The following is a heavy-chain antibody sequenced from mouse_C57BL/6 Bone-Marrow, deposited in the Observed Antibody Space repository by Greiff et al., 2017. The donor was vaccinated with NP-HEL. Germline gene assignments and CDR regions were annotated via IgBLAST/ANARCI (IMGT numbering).Heavy chain of an antibody. CDR2: IHPNSGST. J-gene: IGHJ2*01. CDR1: GYTFTSYW. CDR3: ARGPYWYFDY. V-gene: IGHV1-64*01. Sequence: VQLQQPGAELVKPGASVKLSCKASGYTFTSYWMHWVKQRPGQGLEWIGMIHPNSGSTNYNEKFKSKATLTVDKSSSTSYMQLNSLTSEDSAVYYCARGPYWYFDYWGQGTTLTVSS. D-gene: IGHD1-1*01.